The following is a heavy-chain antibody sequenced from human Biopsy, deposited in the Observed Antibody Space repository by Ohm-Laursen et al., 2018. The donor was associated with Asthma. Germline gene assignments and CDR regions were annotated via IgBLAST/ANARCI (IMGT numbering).Heavy chain of an antibody. CDR2: ITGSGGST. D-gene: IGHD3-16*02. J-gene: IGHJ6*02. Sequence: SLRLSCAASGFTFSSYAMSWVRQAPGKGLEWVSLITGSGGSTYYADSVKGRFTISRDNSKNTLYLQMNSLRAEDTAVYYCARHLSPGYHHYAMDVWGQGTTVTVSS. CDR3: ARHLSPGYHHYAMDV. V-gene: IGHV3-23*01. CDR1: GFTFSSYA.